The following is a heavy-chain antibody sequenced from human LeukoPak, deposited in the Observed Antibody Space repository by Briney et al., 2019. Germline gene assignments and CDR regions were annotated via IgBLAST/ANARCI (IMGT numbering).Heavy chain of an antibody. J-gene: IGHJ4*02. D-gene: IGHD2-2*01. CDR2: IWYDGSNK. Sequence: GGSLRLSCAASGFTFSAYGMHWVRQAPGKGLEWVAFIWYDGSNKNYADSVKGRFTISRDNSKNTLYLQMNSLRAEDTAVYYCAKVGYCSSTSCPTNVDYWGQGTLVTVSS. V-gene: IGHV3-30*02. CDR1: GFTFSAYG. CDR3: AKVGYCSSTSCPTNVDY.